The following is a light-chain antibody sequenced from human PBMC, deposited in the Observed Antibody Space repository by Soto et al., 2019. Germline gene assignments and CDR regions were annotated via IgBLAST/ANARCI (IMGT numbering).Light chain of an antibody. V-gene: IGKV1-8*01. CDR3: QHYKNSPWT. CDR2: GAS. Sequence: AIRMTQSPSSLSASAGDRVAIACRASQDVGRYLAWYQQKPGQAPKLLIYGASTLQSGVPSRFSCGGFGKDFTPTTSRLQSEVFATFYCQHYKNSPWTFGQGTKVEI. J-gene: IGKJ1*01. CDR1: QDVGRY.